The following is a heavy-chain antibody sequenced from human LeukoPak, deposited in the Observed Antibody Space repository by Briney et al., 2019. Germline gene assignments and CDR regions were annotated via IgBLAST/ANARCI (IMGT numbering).Heavy chain of an antibody. CDR1: GFTFSSYW. CDR3: ARDPFIAVAVLGMDV. Sequence: GGSLRLSCAASGFTFSSYWMSWVRQAPGKGLERVSAISGSGISTDYADSVKGRFTISRDNSKNTLYLQMNSLRAEDTAVYYCARDPFIAVAVLGMDVWGQGTTVTVSS. J-gene: IGHJ6*02. CDR2: ISGSGIST. V-gene: IGHV3-23*01. D-gene: IGHD6-19*01.